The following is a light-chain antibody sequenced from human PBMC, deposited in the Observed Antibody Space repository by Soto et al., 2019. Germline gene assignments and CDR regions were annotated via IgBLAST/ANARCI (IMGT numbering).Light chain of an antibody. CDR2: GVS. CDR3: LQTSSGPLT. V-gene: IGKV3-15*01. CDR1: QSVNDK. Sequence: EIVVTQSPATLSVSPGERATLSCRASQSVNDKLAWYQQRPGQPPRLLIYGVSNRATGLPARFSASGSGTEFTLTVSSLQPEDSAVYFCLQTSSGPLTFGGGTEVGIK. J-gene: IGKJ4*01.